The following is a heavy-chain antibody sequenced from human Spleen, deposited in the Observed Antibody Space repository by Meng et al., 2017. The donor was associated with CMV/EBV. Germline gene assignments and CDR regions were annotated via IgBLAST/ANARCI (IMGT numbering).Heavy chain of an antibody. CDR3: ARGGYMELEY. Sequence: GESLKISCTGSGFTFSRYWMTWVRQTPGKGLEWVANINQDGNDKYYVDSVKGRFTVSRGDAENSLYLRMNSLRAEDTALYYCARGGYMELEYWGQGIMVTVSS. V-gene: IGHV3-7*04. CDR1: GFTFSRYW. J-gene: IGHJ4*02. D-gene: IGHD5-12*01. CDR2: INQDGNDK.